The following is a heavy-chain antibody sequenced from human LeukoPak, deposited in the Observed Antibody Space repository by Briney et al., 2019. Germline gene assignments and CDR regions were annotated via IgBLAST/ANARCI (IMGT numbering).Heavy chain of an antibody. CDR1: GYSISSGYY. D-gene: IGHD2-2*01. V-gene: IGHV4-38-2*01. Sequence: PSETLSLTCAVSGYSISSGYYWACIRQPPGNGLEWIGRIYHRGRTTYNPSLKRRVTISVDTSKNQFSLKLSSVTAADTAVYYCARTRREYQLLSFDYWGQGTLVTVSS. CDR3: ARTRREYQLLSFDY. CDR2: IYHRGRT. J-gene: IGHJ4*02.